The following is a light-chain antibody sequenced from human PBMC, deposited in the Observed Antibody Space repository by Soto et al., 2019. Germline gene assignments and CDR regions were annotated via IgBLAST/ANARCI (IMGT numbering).Light chain of an antibody. J-gene: IGLJ1*01. Sequence: QSVLTPPPSASGTPRQRGTIPCSGNRPNIGSNTVNWYQQLPGTAPKLLIYSNNQRPSGVPDRFSGSKSGTSASLAISGLQSEDEADYYCAAWDDSLNGRVFGTGTKVTVL. V-gene: IGLV1-44*01. CDR2: SNN. CDR1: RPNIGSNT. CDR3: AAWDDSLNGRV.